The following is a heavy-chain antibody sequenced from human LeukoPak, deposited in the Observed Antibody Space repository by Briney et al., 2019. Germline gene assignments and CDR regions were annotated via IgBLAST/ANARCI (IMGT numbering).Heavy chain of an antibody. J-gene: IGHJ4*02. V-gene: IGHV3-33*01. CDR2: IWYDGSNK. CDR1: GFIFSNYV. Sequence: GESLKISCAASGFIFSNYVMHWVRQAPGKGLEWVALIWYDGSNKYYADTVMGRFTVSRDNSKNTLYLQMNSLRAEDTAVYYCARDSSSGSYCFDYWGQGTLVTVSS. D-gene: IGHD3-10*01. CDR3: ARDSSSGSYCFDY.